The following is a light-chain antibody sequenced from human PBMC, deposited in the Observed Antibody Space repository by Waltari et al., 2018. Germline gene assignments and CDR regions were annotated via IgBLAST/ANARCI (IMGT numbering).Light chain of an antibody. CDR3: QSFDNSLSGVV. CDR1: SSNIGAGYD. CDR2: DNS. V-gene: IGLV1-40*01. J-gene: IGLJ2*01. Sequence: QSVLTQPPSVSGAPGQRVTISCTGSSSNIGAGYDVHWYQQLPGTAPNLLIYDNSGRPSGVPERFSGSKSGTSASLAITGLQAEDEAAYYCQSFDNSLSGVVFGGGTKLTVL.